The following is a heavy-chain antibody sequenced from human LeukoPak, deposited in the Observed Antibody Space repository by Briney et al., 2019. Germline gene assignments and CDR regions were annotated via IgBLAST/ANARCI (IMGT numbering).Heavy chain of an antibody. D-gene: IGHD5-12*01. CDR1: GGSFSGYY. V-gene: IGHV4-34*01. Sequence: TSETLSLTCAVYGGSFSGYYWSWIRQPPGKGLEWIGEINHSGSTNYNPSLKSRVTISVDTSKNQFSLKLSSVTAADTAVYYCARSGRPTSWFDPWGQGTLVTVSS. CDR2: INHSGST. J-gene: IGHJ5*02. CDR3: ARSGRPTSWFDP.